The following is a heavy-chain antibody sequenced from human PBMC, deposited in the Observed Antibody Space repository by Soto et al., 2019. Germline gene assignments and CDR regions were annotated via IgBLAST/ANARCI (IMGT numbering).Heavy chain of an antibody. CDR2: IYYSGST. Sequence: SETLSLTCSFSGGSIRSGDYYLSWIRQPPGKGLEWIGYIYYSGSTYYNPSLKSRVTISVDTSKNQFSLKLSSVTAADTAVYYCARDKRITIFGVVIEGDPTDYYGMDVWGQGTTVTVSS. V-gene: IGHV4-30-4*01. D-gene: IGHD3-3*01. CDR1: GGSIRSGDYY. CDR3: ARDKRITIFGVVIEGDPTDYYGMDV. J-gene: IGHJ6*02.